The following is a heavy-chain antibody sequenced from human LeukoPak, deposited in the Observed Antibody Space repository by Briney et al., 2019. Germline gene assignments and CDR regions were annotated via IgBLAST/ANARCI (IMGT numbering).Heavy chain of an antibody. CDR3: ARGFGEFRFDY. J-gene: IGHJ4*02. D-gene: IGHD3-10*01. CDR2: IYPDDSDT. V-gene: IGHV5-51*01. CDR1: GFTFSSYW. Sequence: GESLKISCKGSGFTFSSYWIGWVRQMPGKGLEWMGIIYPDDSDTRYSPSFQGQVTISADKSISTAYLQWSSLKASDTAMYYCARGFGEFRFDYWGQGTLVTVSS.